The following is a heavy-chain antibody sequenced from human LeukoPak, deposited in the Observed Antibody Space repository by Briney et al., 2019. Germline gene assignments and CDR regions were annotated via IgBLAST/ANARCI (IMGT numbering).Heavy chain of an antibody. CDR3: ARLAGYYGSGLRAFDI. D-gene: IGHD3-10*01. CDR2: ISWDGGST. Sequence: PGGSLRLSCAASGFTFDDYTMHWVRQAPGKGLEWVSLISWDGGSTYYADSGKGRFTISRDNSKNSLYLQMNSLITEDTALYYCARLAGYYGSGLRAFDIWGQGTMVTVSS. J-gene: IGHJ3*02. CDR1: GFTFDDYT. V-gene: IGHV3-43*01.